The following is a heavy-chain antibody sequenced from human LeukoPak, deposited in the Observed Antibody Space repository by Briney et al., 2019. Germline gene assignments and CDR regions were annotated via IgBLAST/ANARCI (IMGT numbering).Heavy chain of an antibody. D-gene: IGHD2-2*01. CDR1: GFTFSSYS. CDR2: ISSSSSYI. V-gene: IGHV3-21*01. J-gene: IGHJ3*02. Sequence: GGSLRLSCAASGFTFSSYSMNWVRQAPGKGLEWVSSISSSSSYIYYADSVKGRFTISRDNAKNSLYLQMNSLRAEDTAVYYCARDWDIVVVPAARDAFDIWGQGTMVTVSS. CDR3: ARDWDIVVVPAARDAFDI.